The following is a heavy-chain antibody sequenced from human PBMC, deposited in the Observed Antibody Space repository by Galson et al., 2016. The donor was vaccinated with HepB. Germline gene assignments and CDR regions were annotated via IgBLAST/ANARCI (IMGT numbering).Heavy chain of an antibody. CDR3: SRYSWSVRGVISPYNMDV. J-gene: IGHJ6*02. Sequence: SLRLSCAASGFTFSTYAMHWVRQAPGKGPEWVALISSDGRNKYYADSVKGRFTIPRDNSTNTLYLQLNSLRAEDTAVYYCSRYSWSVRGVISPYNMDVSGQGTTVTVSS. CDR1: GFTFSTYA. CDR2: ISSDGRNK. D-gene: IGHD3-10*01. V-gene: IGHV3-30*04.